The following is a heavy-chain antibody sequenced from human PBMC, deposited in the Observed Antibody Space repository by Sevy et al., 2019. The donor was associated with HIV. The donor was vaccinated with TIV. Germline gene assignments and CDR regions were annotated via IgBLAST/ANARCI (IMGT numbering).Heavy chain of an antibody. J-gene: IGHJ6*02. CDR2: IKSKTDGGTT. CDR3: TSTRGYSYGNRGYYYYGMDV. D-gene: IGHD5-18*01. V-gene: IGHV3-15*07. CDR1: GFTFSNAW. Sequence: GGSLRLSCAASGFTFSNAWMNWVRQAPGKGLEWVGRIKSKTDGGTTDYAAPVKGRFTISREDSKNRLYLQMNSLKTEDTAVYYCTSTRGYSYGNRGYYYYGMDVWGQGTTVTVSS.